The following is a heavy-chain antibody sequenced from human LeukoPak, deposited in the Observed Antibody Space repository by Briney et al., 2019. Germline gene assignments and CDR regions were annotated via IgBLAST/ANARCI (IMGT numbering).Heavy chain of an antibody. CDR1: GGSISNYY. CDR2: ISTSGST. CDR3: ARAAGRDTTSGLDIDY. Sequence: SETLSLTCTVSGGSISNYYWNWIRQPAGKGLEWIGRISTSGSTKYNPSLKSRVIVSVNTSKNQFSLKLSSVTAADTAVYYCARAAGRDTTSGLDIDYWGQGTLVTVSS. J-gene: IGHJ4*02. V-gene: IGHV4-4*07. D-gene: IGHD1-26*01.